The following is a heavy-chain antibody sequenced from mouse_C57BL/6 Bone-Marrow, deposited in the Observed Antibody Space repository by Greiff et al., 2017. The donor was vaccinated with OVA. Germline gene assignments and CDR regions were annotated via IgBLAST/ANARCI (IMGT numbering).Heavy chain of an antibody. CDR2: INPNYGTT. V-gene: IGHV1-39*01. CDR3: ASRDYGSIHWYFDV. Sequence: VQLQQSGPELVKPGASVKISCKASGYSFTDYNMNWVKQSNGKSLEWIGVINPNYGTTSYNQKFKGKATLTVDQSSSTAYMQLNSLTSEDSAVYYCASRDYGSIHWYFDVWGTGTTVTVSS. CDR1: GYSFTDYN. D-gene: IGHD1-1*01. J-gene: IGHJ1*03.